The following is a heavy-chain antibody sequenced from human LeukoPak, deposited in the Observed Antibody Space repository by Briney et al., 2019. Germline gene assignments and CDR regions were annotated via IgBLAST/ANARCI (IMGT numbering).Heavy chain of an antibody. CDR1: GFTFSSYA. V-gene: IGHV3-23*01. J-gene: IGHJ4*02. CDR2: ISGSGGST. Sequence: GGSLRLSCAASGFTFSSYAMSWVRPAPGKGLEWVSAISGSGGSTYYADSVKGRFTISRDNPKNTLYLQMNSLRAEDTAVYYCAKDPITMIVVVPDYWGQGTLVTVSS. D-gene: IGHD3-22*01. CDR3: AKDPITMIVVVPDY.